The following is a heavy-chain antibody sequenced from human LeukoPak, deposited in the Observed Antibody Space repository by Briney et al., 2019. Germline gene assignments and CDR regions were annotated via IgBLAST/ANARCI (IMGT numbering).Heavy chain of an antibody. CDR3: ARGLVPFGLEENWFDP. D-gene: IGHD3-3*01. V-gene: IGHV1-18*01. CDR2: ISAYNGNT. J-gene: IGHJ5*02. CDR1: GYTFTSYG. Sequence: ASVKVSCKASGYTFTSYGISWVRQAPGQGLEWMGWISAYNGNTNYAQKLQGRVTMTTDTSTSTAYMELRSLRSDDTAVYYCARGLVPFGLEENWFDPWGQGTLVTVSS.